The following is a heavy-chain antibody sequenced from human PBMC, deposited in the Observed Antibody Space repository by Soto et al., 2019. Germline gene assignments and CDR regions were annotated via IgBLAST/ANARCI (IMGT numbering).Heavy chain of an antibody. CDR3: AKERGYNWNYVGYYYGMDV. CDR1: GFTFSRFG. J-gene: IGHJ6*02. V-gene: IGHV3-30*18. Sequence: QVQLVESGGGVVQPGRSLRLSCAASGFTFSRFGMHWVRQAPGKGLEWVTVISYDGSNKYYADSVKGRFTISRDNSKNTLYLQMNSLRAEDTAVYYCAKERGYNWNYVGYYYGMDVWGQGTTVTVSS. D-gene: IGHD1-7*01. CDR2: ISYDGSNK.